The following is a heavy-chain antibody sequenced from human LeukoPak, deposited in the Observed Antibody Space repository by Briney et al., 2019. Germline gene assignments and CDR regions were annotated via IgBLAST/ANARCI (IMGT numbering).Heavy chain of an antibody. V-gene: IGHV1-46*01. Sequence: ASVKVSCKASGYTFTSYYMHWVRQAPGQGLEWMGIINPSGGSTSYAQKFQGRVTMTRDMSTSTVYMELSRLRSDDTAVYYCARELRYFDWLPGAFDIWGQGTMVTVSS. D-gene: IGHD3-9*01. CDR2: INPSGGST. J-gene: IGHJ3*02. CDR1: GYTFTSYY. CDR3: ARELRYFDWLPGAFDI.